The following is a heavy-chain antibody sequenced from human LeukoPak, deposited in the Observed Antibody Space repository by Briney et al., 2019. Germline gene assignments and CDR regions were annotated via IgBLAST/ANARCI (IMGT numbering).Heavy chain of an antibody. D-gene: IGHD3-10*01. J-gene: IGHJ5*02. V-gene: IGHV4-34*01. CDR1: GGSFSGYY. Sequence: PSETLSLTCAVYGGSFSGYYWSWIRQPPGKGLEWIGEINHSGSTNYNPSLKSRVTISVDTSKNQFSLKLSSVTAADTAVYYCARGQILLWFGELLYGDWFGPWGQGTLVTVSS. CDR3: ARGQILLWFGELLYGDWFGP. CDR2: INHSGST.